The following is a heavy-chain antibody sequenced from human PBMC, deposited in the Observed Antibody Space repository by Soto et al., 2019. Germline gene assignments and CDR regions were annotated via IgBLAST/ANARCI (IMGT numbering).Heavy chain of an antibody. CDR2: IKSKTDGGTT. Sequence: LRLSCAASGFTFSNAWMGWVRQAPGKGLEWVGRIKSKTDGGTTDYAAPVKGRFTISRDDSKNTLYLQMNSLKTKDTAVYYCTTGPKYYYGSGAELDYWGQGTLVTSPQ. CDR1: GFTFSNAW. V-gene: IGHV3-15*01. CDR3: TTGPKYYYGSGAELDY. D-gene: IGHD3-10*01. J-gene: IGHJ4*02.